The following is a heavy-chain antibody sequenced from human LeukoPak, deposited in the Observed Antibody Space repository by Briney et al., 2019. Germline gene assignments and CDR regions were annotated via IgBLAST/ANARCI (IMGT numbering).Heavy chain of an antibody. D-gene: IGHD5-18*01. CDR1: GFTFTDYW. CDR3: ARSYSPFDY. Sequence: GATLRLSCVASGFTFTDYWMSWVRQAPGKGLEWVANIKNDGGEKNYMDSVKGRFTISRDKAKNSLYLQMNSLRAEDTAMYFCARSYSPFDYWGQGTLVTVSS. V-gene: IGHV3-7*05. CDR2: IKNDGGEK. J-gene: IGHJ4*02.